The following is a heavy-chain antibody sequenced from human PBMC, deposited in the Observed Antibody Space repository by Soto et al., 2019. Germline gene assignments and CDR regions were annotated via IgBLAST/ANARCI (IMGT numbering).Heavy chain of an antibody. Sequence: QVQLVQSGAEVKKLGSSVKVSCKASGGTFSSYAISWVRQAPGQGLEWMGGIIPIFGTANYAQKFQGRVTIPADESTSTSYMELSSLISEEKAVYYCASVDSYNWSTENWCQGTLVTVSS. J-gene: IGHJ4*02. CDR3: ASVDSYNWSTEN. CDR1: GGTFSSYA. V-gene: IGHV1-69*01. CDR2: IIPIFGTA. D-gene: IGHD1-1*01.